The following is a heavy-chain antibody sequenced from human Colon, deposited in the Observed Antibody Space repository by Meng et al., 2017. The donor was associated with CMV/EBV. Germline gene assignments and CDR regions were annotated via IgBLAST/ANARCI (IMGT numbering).Heavy chain of an antibody. CDR1: GFTFSTYW. D-gene: IGHD2-2*01. CDR3: AAEYQFLNAPYYEY. J-gene: IGHJ4*02. CDR2: VSHDGDKT. Sequence: GGSLRLSCVGSGFTFSTYWMSWIRQAPGKGLEWVATVSHDGDKTYYADSVRGRFAILRDSPKNTVDLQLNSLTTDDTGVYYCAAEYQFLNAPYYEYWGQGALVTVSS. V-gene: IGHV3-30*03.